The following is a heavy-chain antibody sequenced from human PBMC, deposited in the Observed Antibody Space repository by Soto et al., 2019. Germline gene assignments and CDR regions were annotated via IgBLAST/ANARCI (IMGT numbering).Heavy chain of an antibody. V-gene: IGHV3-23*01. Sequence: EVQLLESGGGLVQPGGSLRLSCAASGFTFSSYAMSWVRQAPGKGLEWVSAISGRGGSTYYADSVKGRFTIYRDNSKNTLYLQMNSLRAEDTAVYYCAKDGPLVVGPFYIWGQGTMVTVSS. D-gene: IGHD2-15*01. J-gene: IGHJ3*02. CDR2: ISGRGGST. CDR3: AKDGPLVVGPFYI. CDR1: GFTFSSYA.